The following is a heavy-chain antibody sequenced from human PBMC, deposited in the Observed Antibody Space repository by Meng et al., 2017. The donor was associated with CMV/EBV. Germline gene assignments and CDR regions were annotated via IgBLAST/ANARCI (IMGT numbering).Heavy chain of an antibody. V-gene: IGHV4-30-4*08. D-gene: IGHD2-15*01. CDR3: ARVYGSGGSCYGNWFDP. CDR2: IYYSGST. CDR1: GGSSISGDYY. Sequence: LRESDRELVNPSQPLSLRCTVSGGSSISGDYYWSWIRQPPGKGLEWIGYIYYSGSTYYNPSLKSRVTISVDTSKNQFSLKLSSVTAADTAVYYCARVYGSGGSCYGNWFDPWGQGTLVTVSS. J-gene: IGHJ5*02.